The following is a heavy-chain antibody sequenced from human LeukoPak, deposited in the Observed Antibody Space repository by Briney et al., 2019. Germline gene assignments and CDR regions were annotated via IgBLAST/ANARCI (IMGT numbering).Heavy chain of an antibody. J-gene: IGHJ5*02. CDR3: ARGGYGDYVTKVFSDP. Sequence: GASVKVSCKASGYTFTSYYMHWVRQAPGQGLEWMGIINPSGGSTGYAQKFQGRVTMTRDTSTSTVYMELSSLRYEDTAVYYCARGGYGDYVTKVFSDPWGQGTLVTVSS. D-gene: IGHD4-17*01. CDR1: GYTFTSYY. V-gene: IGHV1-46*01. CDR2: INPSGGST.